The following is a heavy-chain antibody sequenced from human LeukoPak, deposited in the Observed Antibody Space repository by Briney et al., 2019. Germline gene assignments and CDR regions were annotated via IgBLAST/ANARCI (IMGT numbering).Heavy chain of an antibody. J-gene: IGHJ2*01. CDR3: ARDPGFGDYIYWYFDL. CDR1: GGSVTNYY. V-gene: IGHV4-59*02. CDR2: VFTSGIT. Sequence: PSETLSLTCSVSGGSVTNYYWSWIRQSPGKGLEWIGYVFTSGITNYNPSLKSRVYLSVDTSKNQFSLKLNSLTAADTAVYYCARDPGFGDYIYWYFDLWGRGTLVTVSS. D-gene: IGHD4-17*01.